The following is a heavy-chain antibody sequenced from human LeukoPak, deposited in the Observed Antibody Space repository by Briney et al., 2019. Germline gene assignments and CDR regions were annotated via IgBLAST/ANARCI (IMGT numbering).Heavy chain of an antibody. CDR2: IRYDGSNK. J-gene: IGHJ6*02. CDR1: GFTFSAYG. Sequence: GESLRLSCAASGFTFSAYGMHWVRQAPGKGLEWVAFIRYDGSNKYYADSVKGRFTISRDNSKNMLYLQMNSLRAEDTALYYCAKGNFDWLLGAPDYYYYGMDVWGQGTTVTVSS. D-gene: IGHD3-9*01. CDR3: AKGNFDWLLGAPDYYYYGMDV. V-gene: IGHV3-30*02.